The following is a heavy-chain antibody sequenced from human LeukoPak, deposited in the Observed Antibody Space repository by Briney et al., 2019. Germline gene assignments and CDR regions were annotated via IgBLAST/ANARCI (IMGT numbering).Heavy chain of an antibody. V-gene: IGHV3-48*03. CDR1: GFTFSSYE. CDR2: ISSSGSTI. D-gene: IGHD3-9*01. CDR3: ARGGYYNILTGYCNKLLAFDY. Sequence: PGGSLRLSCAASGFTFSSYEMNWLRQAPGKGLEWVSYISSSGSTIYYADSVKGRFTISRDNSKNTLYLQMNSLRAEDTAVYYCARGGYYNILTGYCNKLLAFDYWGQGTLVTVSS. J-gene: IGHJ4*02.